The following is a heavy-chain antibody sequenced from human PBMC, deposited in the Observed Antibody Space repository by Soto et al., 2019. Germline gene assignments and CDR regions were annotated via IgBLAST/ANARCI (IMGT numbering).Heavy chain of an antibody. CDR3: TRSTGSGPQTYYYGMDV. CDR2: ISSSSNSI. J-gene: IGHJ6*02. Sequence: PGGSLRLSCAASGFTFSRYSMNWVRQAPGKGLEWVSYISSSSNSIYYADSVKGRFTISRDNAKNSLHLQMNSLRAEDTAVYYCTRSTGSGPQTYYYGMDVWGQGTTVTVSS. CDR1: GFTFSRYS. D-gene: IGHD2-2*01. V-gene: IGHV3-48*01.